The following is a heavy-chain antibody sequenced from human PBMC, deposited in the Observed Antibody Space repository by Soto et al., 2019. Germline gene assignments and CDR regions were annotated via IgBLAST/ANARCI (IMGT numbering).Heavy chain of an antibody. CDR2: INYDGSDT. Sequence: QGQLVQSGGGVVQPGRSLRLSCAASGFKFNSYGMHWVRQAPGKGLEWVAVINYDGSDTSYGDSVKGRFTISRDNSTNTLQLQMSSLRVDATAVYYCASARFRGTEGTTWLDPWGQGSLVTVSS. CDR1: GFKFNSYG. J-gene: IGHJ5*02. V-gene: IGHV3-33*01. CDR3: ASARFRGTEGTTWLDP. D-gene: IGHD1-1*01.